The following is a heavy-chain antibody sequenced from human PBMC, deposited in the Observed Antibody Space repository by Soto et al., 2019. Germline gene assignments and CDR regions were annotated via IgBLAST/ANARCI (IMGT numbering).Heavy chain of an antibody. CDR2: ISGSGGST. CDR3: AKDPGQLVCPLFPSAYYMVV. J-gene: IGHJ6*03. CDR1: GCTFISYA. D-gene: IGHD6-6*01. Sequence: GGSLRLSCAASGCTFISYAMSWVLQAPWKGLEWVSAISGSGGSTYYADSVKGRFTISRDNSKNTLYLQMNSLRAEDTAVYYCAKDPGQLVCPLFPSAYYMVVWGKGTMVTV. V-gene: IGHV3-23*01.